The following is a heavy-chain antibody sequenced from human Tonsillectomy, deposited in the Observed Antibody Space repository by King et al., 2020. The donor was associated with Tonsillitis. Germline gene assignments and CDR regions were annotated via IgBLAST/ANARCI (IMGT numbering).Heavy chain of an antibody. J-gene: IGHJ6*02. V-gene: IGHV4-34*01. Sequence: VQLQQWGAGLLKPSETLSLTCAVYGGSFSGYYWSWIRQPPGKGLEWIGEINHSGSTNYNPSLKSRVTISVDTSKNQFSLKLSSVTAADTAVYYCARGRITMVRGVRGGGMDVWGQGTTVTVSS. CDR1: GGSFSGYY. CDR2: INHSGST. D-gene: IGHD3-10*01. CDR3: ARGRITMVRGVRGGGMDV.